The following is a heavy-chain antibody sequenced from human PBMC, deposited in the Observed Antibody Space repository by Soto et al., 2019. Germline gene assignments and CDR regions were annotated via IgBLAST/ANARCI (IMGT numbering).Heavy chain of an antibody. D-gene: IGHD3-22*01. J-gene: IGHJ2*01. Sequence: RGALRLSCGASGFTLSSDGMHWGRQVPXKGVEWVAVISYDGSNKYYADSVKGRFTISRDNSKNTLYLQMNSLRAEDTAVYYCAKDLYYYYSSGRY. CDR1: GFTLSSDG. CDR3: AKDLYYYYSSGRY. CDR2: ISYDGSNK. V-gene: IGHV3-30*18.